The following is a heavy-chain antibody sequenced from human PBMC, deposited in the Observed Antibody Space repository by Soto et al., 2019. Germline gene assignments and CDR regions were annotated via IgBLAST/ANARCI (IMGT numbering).Heavy chain of an antibody. D-gene: IGHD3-10*01. CDR1: VFTFSGYW. CDR2: IKEDGSEK. J-gene: IGHJ5*02. Sequence: VGSLRLSCSSSVFTFSGYWMTCVRHSPGKWLEWVANIKEDGSEKYYVDSVKGRFTISRDNPKNSLYLQMNSLRADDTAVYYCARPLYGSASVWFEAWGQGTLVRVS. CDR3: ARPLYGSASVWFEA. V-gene: IGHV3-7*03.